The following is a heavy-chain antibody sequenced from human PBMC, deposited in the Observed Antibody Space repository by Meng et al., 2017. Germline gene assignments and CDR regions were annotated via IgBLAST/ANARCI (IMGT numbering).Heavy chain of an antibody. J-gene: IGHJ4*02. CDR2: INHSGST. V-gene: IGHV4-34*01. CDR1: DGSFSGYY. Sequence: SETLSLTCAVYDGSFSGYYWSWIRQPPGKGLEWIGEINHSGSTNYNPSLKSRVTISVDTSKNQFSLKLSSVTAADTAVYYCARVRPYSSSWYLKWGVIDYWGQGTLVTVSS. D-gene: IGHD6-13*01. CDR3: ARVRPYSSSWYLKWGVIDY.